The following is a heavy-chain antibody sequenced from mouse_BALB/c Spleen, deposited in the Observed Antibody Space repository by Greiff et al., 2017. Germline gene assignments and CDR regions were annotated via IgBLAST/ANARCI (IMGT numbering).Heavy chain of an antibody. CDR3: ASAYGYGEGYAMDY. V-gene: IGHV14-3*02. CDR1: GFNFKDSY. Sequence: EVQLQQSGAELVKPGASLKLSCTASGFNFKDSYMHWVKQRPEQGLEWIGKIDTANGNTKYDPKFQGKATITADTSSNTAYLQLSSLTSEDAAVYYCASAYGYGEGYAMDYWGQGTSVTVSS. J-gene: IGHJ4*01. D-gene: IGHD2-2*01. CDR2: IDTANGNT.